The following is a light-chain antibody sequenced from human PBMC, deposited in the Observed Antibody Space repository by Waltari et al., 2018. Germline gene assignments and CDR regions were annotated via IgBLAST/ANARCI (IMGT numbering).Light chain of an antibody. CDR1: GSDIGAFNY. CDR2: GVS. Sequence: QSALTQPASVSGSPRQSITISCTGTGSDIGAFNYSSWYQQHSGKAPRLIIFGVSDRPSGISNRFSGSKSGNTASLTISGLQAEDEADYYCTSFTRAKTWVFGGGTKVTVL. V-gene: IGLV2-14*03. J-gene: IGLJ3*02. CDR3: TSFTRAKTWV.